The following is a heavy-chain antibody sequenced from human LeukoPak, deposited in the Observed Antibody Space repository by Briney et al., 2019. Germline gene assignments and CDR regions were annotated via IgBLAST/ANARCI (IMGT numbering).Heavy chain of an antibody. CDR1: GGSISSSSYY. CDR2: IYYSGST. Sequence: SETLSLTCTVSGGSISSSSYYWGWIRQPPGKGLEWIGSIYYSGSTNYNPSLKSRVTISVDTSKNQFSLKLSSVTAADTAVYYCARANYYGMDVWGQGTTVTVSS. V-gene: IGHV4-39*07. J-gene: IGHJ6*02. CDR3: ARANYYGMDV.